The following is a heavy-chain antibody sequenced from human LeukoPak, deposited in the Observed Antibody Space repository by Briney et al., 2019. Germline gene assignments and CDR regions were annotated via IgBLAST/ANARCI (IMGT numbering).Heavy chain of an antibody. V-gene: IGHV4-31*03. D-gene: IGHD2-21*02. J-gene: IGHJ4*02. CDR2: IYYSGST. CDR1: GGSISSGGYY. CDR3: ARTVTAEYCFDY. Sequence: SETLSLTCTVSGGSISSGGYYWSWIRQHPGKGLEWTGYIYYSGSTYYNPSLKSRVTISVDTSKNQFSLKLSSVTAADTAVYYCARTVTAEYCFDYWGQGTLVTVSS.